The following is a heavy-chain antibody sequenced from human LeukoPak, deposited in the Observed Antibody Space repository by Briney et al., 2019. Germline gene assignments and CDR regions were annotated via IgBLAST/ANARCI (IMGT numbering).Heavy chain of an antibody. J-gene: IGHJ4*02. CDR2: ISGSGGST. Sequence: GGSLRLSCAASGLTFSSYAMSWVRQAPGKGLEWVSAISGSGGSTYYADSVKGRFTISRDNSKNTLYLRMNSLRAEDTAVYYCAKSAVVVITPFDYWGQGTLVTVSS. CDR3: AKSAVVVITPFDY. CDR1: GLTFSSYA. V-gene: IGHV3-23*01. D-gene: IGHD3-22*01.